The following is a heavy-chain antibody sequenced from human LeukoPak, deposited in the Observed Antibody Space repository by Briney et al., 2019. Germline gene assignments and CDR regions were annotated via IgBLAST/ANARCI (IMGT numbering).Heavy chain of an antibody. J-gene: IGHJ5*02. Sequence: SETLSLTCTVSGGSISSSSYYWGWIRQPPGKGLEWIGSIYYSGSTYYNPSLKSRVTISVDTSKNQFSLKLSSVTAADTAVYYCARVASIAARPVWFDHWGQGTLVTVSS. V-gene: IGHV4-39*07. CDR1: GGSISSSSYY. D-gene: IGHD6-6*01. CDR2: IYYSGST. CDR3: ARVASIAARPVWFDH.